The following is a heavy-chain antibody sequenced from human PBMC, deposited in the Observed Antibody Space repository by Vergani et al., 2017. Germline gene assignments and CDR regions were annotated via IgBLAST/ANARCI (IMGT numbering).Heavy chain of an antibody. D-gene: IGHD6-6*01. CDR3: ARRVAARPDHSFDI. J-gene: IGHJ3*02. CDR1: GGSISSYY. Sequence: QVQLQESGPGLVKPSETLSLTCTVSGGSISSYYWSWIRQPPGKGLEWIGYIYYSGSTNYNPSLKSRVTISVDTSKNQFSLKLSSVTAADTAVYYCARRVAARPDHSFDIWGQGRMVTVSS. V-gene: IGHV4-59*08. CDR2: IYYSGST.